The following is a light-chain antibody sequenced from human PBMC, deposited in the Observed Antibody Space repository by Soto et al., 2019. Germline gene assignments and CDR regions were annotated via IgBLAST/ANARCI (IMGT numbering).Light chain of an antibody. Sequence: EIVLTQSPGTLSLSPGERATLSCRASQSVSSRYLGWYQQKPGQAPRLLIYGASSRATGIPDRFSGSGSGTDFTLTISRLEPEDFAVYYCQQYSRSLWTFGQGTKVE. J-gene: IGKJ1*01. CDR2: GAS. CDR3: QQYSRSLWT. V-gene: IGKV3-20*01. CDR1: QSVSSRY.